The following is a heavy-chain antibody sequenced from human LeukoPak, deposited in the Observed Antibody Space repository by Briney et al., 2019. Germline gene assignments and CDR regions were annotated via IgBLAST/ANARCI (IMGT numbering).Heavy chain of an antibody. D-gene: IGHD4-23*01. CDR2: ISSSGSTI. Sequence: GGSLRLSCAASGFTFSSYEMNWVRQAPGKGLEWVSYISSSGSTIYSADSVKGRFSISRDNAKNSLYLQMNSLRAEDTAVYYCVRCGNWGVGHAFDIWGQGTMVTVSS. CDR1: GFTFSSYE. V-gene: IGHV3-48*03. J-gene: IGHJ3*02. CDR3: VRCGNWGVGHAFDI.